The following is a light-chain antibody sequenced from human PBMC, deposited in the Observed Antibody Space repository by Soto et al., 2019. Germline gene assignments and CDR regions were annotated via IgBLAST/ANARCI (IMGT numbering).Light chain of an antibody. J-gene: IGKJ5*01. CDR3: XQFNSYPIT. Sequence: AIQLTQSPSSLSASVGDRVTITCRASQDIRGALAWYQQKPGKAPKILIYDVSTLESGVPSRFSGSSSGTDFTLTISSLQPVDFATYYCXQFNSYPITFGQGTRLE. CDR2: DVS. CDR1: QDIRGA. V-gene: IGKV1-13*02.